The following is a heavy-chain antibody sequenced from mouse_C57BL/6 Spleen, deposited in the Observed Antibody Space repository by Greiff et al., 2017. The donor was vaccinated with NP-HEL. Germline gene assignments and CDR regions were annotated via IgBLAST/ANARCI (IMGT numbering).Heavy chain of an antibody. Sequence: DVKLVESGPGLVKPSQSLSLTCSVTGYSITSGYYWNWLRQFPGNKLEWMGYISYDGSNNYNPSLKNRISITRDTSKNQFFLKLNSVTTEDTATYYCASGLRRGPGFAYWGQGTLVTVSA. D-gene: IGHD2-4*01. CDR2: ISYDGSN. V-gene: IGHV3-6*01. J-gene: IGHJ3*01. CDR1: GYSITSGYY. CDR3: ASGLRRGPGFAY.